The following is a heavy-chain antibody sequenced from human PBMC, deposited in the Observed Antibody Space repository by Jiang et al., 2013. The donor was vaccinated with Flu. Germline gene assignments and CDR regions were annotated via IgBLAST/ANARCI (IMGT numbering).Heavy chain of an antibody. Sequence: KPTQTLTLTCTFSGFSLSASEMSVSWIRQPPGKALEWLARIDWDDDKYYSTSLKTRLTISKDTSKNQVVLTMTNMDPVDTATYYCARIRGYYDSSGYYYDAFDIWGQGTMVTVSS. V-gene: IGHV2-70*11. CDR1: GFSLSASEMS. J-gene: IGHJ3*02. D-gene: IGHD3-22*01. CDR2: IDWDDDK. CDR3: ARIRGYYDSSGYYYDAFDI.